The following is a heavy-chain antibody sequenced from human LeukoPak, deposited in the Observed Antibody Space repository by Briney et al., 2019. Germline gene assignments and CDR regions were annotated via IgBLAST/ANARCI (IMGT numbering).Heavy chain of an antibody. V-gene: IGHV4-38-2*02. CDR3: AREKGNVYYYYYYMDV. CDR1: GYSISSGYY. D-gene: IGHD4-23*01. J-gene: IGHJ6*03. Sequence: SETLSLTCTVSGYSISSGYYWGWIRQPPGKGLEWIGSIYHSGSTYYNPSLKSRVTISVDTSKNQFSLELSSVTAADTAVYYCAREKGNVYYYYYYMDVWGKGTTVTVSS. CDR2: IYHSGST.